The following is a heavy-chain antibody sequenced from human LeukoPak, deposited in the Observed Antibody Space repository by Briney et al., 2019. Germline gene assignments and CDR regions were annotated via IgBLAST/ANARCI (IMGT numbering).Heavy chain of an antibody. CDR3: AREAWFDP. J-gene: IGHJ5*02. Sequence: RSLRLSCAASGFTFSSYAMHWVRQAPGKGLEWVAVISYDGSNKYYADSVKGRFTISRDNSKNTLYLQMNSLRAEDTAVYYCAREAWFDPWGQGTLVTVSS. CDR1: GFTFSSYA. V-gene: IGHV3-30*04. CDR2: ISYDGSNK.